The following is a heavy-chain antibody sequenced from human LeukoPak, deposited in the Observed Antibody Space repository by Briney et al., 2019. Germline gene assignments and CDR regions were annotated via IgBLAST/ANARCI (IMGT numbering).Heavy chain of an antibody. CDR3: ARDRGRAYSYGYSDY. CDR2: ISSSSSYI. Sequence: PGGTLRLSCAASGFTFSSYSLNWVRQAPGKGLEWLSSISSSSSYIYYADSVEGRFTISRENAKNSLYLQMTSLRAEDTAVYYCARDRGRAYSYGYSDYWGQGTLVTVSS. CDR1: GFTFSSYS. V-gene: IGHV3-21*01. D-gene: IGHD5-18*01. J-gene: IGHJ4*02.